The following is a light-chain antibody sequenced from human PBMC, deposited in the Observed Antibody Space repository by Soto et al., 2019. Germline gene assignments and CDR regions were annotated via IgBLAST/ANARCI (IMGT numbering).Light chain of an antibody. CDR3: QQYNNRPRS. Sequence: ETVMTQSPATLSASPGEGATLSCRASQSVRDDLAWYQQKPGQPPRLLIYSGSTRATGIPDRFSGSGSGTEFTLTIGNLQSEDFAVYYCQQYNNRPRSFGPGTKVD. CDR1: QSVRDD. J-gene: IGKJ3*01. V-gene: IGKV3-15*01. CDR2: SGS.